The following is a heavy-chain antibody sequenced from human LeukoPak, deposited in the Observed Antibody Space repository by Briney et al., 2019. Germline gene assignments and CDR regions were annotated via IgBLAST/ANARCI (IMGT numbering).Heavy chain of an antibody. J-gene: IGHJ4*02. V-gene: IGHV4-59*01. CDR1: GGSISSYY. Sequence: SETLSLTCTVSGGSISSYYWSWIRQPPGKGLEWIGYIYYSGSTNYNPSLKSRVTISVDTSKNQFSLKLSSVTAADTAAYYCARVNTMVRGVLYYFDYWGQGTLVTVSS. CDR2: IYYSGST. D-gene: IGHD3-10*01. CDR3: ARVNTMVRGVLYYFDY.